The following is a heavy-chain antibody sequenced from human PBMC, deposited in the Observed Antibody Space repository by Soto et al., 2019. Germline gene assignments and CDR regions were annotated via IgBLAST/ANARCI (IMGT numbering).Heavy chain of an antibody. J-gene: IGHJ5*02. Sequence: PSETLSLTCAVYGESLSGYYWTWIRQPPGKGLEWIGEINHSGSTDCNPSLKSRVTISVDTSKNHFSLKLSSVTAADTAVYYCARSLGYCSGGSCYSRGNWFDPWGQGTLVTAPQ. D-gene: IGHD2-15*01. CDR1: GESLSGYY. V-gene: IGHV4-34*01. CDR2: INHSGST. CDR3: ARSLGYCSGGSCYSRGNWFDP.